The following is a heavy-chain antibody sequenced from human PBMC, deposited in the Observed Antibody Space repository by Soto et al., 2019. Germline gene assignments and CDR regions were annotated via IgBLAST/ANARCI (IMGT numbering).Heavy chain of an antibody. J-gene: IGHJ6*02. D-gene: IGHD3-3*01. Sequence: QVQLVQSGAEVKRPGSSVKVSCKASGGTFSSYGINWVRQAPGQGLEWMGGIIPMFGITNYAQKFQGRVTITADESTSTAYMELSSLRSEDTAVYYCAREWAEITVFGVLNPSFGMDAWGQGTTVTVSS. CDR3: AREWAEITVFGVLNPSFGMDA. CDR1: GGTFSSYG. V-gene: IGHV1-69*01. CDR2: IIPMFGIT.